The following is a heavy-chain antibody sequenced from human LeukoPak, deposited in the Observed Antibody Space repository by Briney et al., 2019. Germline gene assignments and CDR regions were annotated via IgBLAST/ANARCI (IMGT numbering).Heavy chain of an antibody. CDR2: MSSSGTT. V-gene: IGHV4-61*01. J-gene: IGHJ4*02. D-gene: IGHD3-22*01. CDR3: ARGQDDRSGTFDY. Sequence: SETLSLTCTVSGDSVSSGNYYLSWIRQPPGKGLDWITYMSSSGTTKYNPSLKSRVTTSVDTSRTQFSLRLSSVTAADTAVYYCARGQDDRSGTFDYWGQGILVTVSS. CDR1: GDSVSSGNYY.